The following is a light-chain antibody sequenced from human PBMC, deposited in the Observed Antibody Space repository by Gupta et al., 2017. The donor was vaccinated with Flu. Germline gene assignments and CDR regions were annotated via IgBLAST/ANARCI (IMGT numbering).Light chain of an antibody. J-gene: IGKJ5*01. Sequence: VLPHSPATLSVSPGERATLSCRASQSVSSNLAWYQQKPGQAPRLLIYGASTRATGIPDRFSGSGSGTEFTLTISRLKSEDFAVYYCQQYNNWPLSTFGQGTRLEMK. CDR2: GAS. CDR1: QSVSSN. V-gene: IGKV3-15*01. CDR3: QQYNNWPLST.